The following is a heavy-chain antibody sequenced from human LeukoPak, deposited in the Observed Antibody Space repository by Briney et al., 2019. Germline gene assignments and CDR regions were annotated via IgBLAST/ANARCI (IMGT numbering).Heavy chain of an antibody. CDR1: GFSFSGTW. J-gene: IGHJ4*02. CDR3: STAKFDN. V-gene: IGHV3-7*01. CDR2: IKPDGSEK. Sequence: GGSLRLSCAASGFSFSGTWMTWVRQAPGKGLECVANIKPDGSEKYYLDSVKGRFTVSRDNAKNSLYLQMNSLRAEDTAVYYCSTAKFDNWGQGTLVTVSS.